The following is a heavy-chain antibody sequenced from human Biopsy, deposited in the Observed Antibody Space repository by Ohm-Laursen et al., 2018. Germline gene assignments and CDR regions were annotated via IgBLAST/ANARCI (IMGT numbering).Heavy chain of an antibody. Sequence: VSSVKVSCKASGYSFTKYYINWVRQAPGQGLEWMGIINPTGGTTSYAEKFQGRVTLTRDTSTGTVYLELNSLIYEDTALYYCARDETGSSVFGPYYYGMDAWGQGTTVTVSS. D-gene: IGHD3-9*01. CDR3: ARDETGSSVFGPYYYGMDA. CDR1: GYSFTKYY. V-gene: IGHV1-46*01. CDR2: INPTGGTT. J-gene: IGHJ6*02.